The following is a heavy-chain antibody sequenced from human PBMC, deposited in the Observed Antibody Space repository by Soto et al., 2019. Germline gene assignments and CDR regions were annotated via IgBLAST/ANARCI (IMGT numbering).Heavy chain of an antibody. V-gene: IGHV4-31*03. J-gene: IGHJ3*02. CDR3: ARDGYSGSSAHGAFDI. CDR2: IYYSGST. D-gene: IGHD1-26*01. CDR1: GGSITSGGYY. Sequence: SETLSLTCTVSGGSITSGGYYWNWVRQHPGKGLEWIGYIYYSGSTYYNPSLKSRVIISVDTSKKWFSLKLNSVTAADTAVYYCARDGYSGSSAHGAFDIWGQGTMVTVSS.